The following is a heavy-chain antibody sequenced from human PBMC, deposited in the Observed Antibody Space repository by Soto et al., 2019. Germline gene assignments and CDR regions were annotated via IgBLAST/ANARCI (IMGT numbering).Heavy chain of an antibody. CDR1: GDSFNDYY. CDR2: INPNGGAT. J-gene: IGHJ6*03. Sequence: GASVKVSCKTSGDSFNDYYIHWVRQAPGQGLEWMGWINPNGGATKYAQKFQGRVTVTRDTSIRTVYMELSSLRSDDTAVYYCARESGGATATLDYYYFYMDVWGKGTTVTVPS. V-gene: IGHV1-2*02. CDR3: ARESGGATATLDYYYFYMDV. D-gene: IGHD5-12*01.